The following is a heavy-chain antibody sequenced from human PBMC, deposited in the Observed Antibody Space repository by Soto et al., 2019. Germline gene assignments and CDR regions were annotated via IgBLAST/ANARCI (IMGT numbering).Heavy chain of an antibody. V-gene: IGHV4-39*01. CDR1: GGSISSSSYY. Sequence: QLQLQESGPGLVKTSETLSLTCTVSGGSISSSSYYWGWIRQPPGKGLEWIGSIHYSGRTYYNPPLKRRVTIPLNPSNNQCSLKVTSVTAADTAVYYCARREGGVSTGVDYWGQGTLVTVSS. D-gene: IGHD4-4*01. CDR3: ARREGGVSTGVDY. CDR2: IHYSGRT. J-gene: IGHJ4*02.